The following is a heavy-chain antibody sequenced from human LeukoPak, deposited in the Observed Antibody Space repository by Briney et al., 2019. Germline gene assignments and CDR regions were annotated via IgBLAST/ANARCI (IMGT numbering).Heavy chain of an antibody. V-gene: IGHV1-18*01. CDR2: ISAYNGNT. CDR3: ARALIGDSNDY. J-gene: IGHJ4*02. D-gene: IGHD4-17*01. CDR1: GYTFTSYG. Sequence: ASVKVSCKASGYTFTSYGISWVRQAPGQGLEWMGWISAYNGNTNYAQKFQGRVTMTRDTSTSTVYMELSSLRSEDTAVYYCARALIGDSNDYWGQGTLVTVSS.